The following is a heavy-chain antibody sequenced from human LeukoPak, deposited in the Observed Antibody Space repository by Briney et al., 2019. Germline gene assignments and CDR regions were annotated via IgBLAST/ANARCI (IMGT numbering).Heavy chain of an antibody. Sequence: ASVKVSCKASGYTFTSYGISWVRQAPGQGLEWMGWISAYNGNTNYAQKLQGRVTMTTDTSTSTAYMELRSLRSDDTAVYYCARDHGYSSSHPGGADYWGQGTLVTVSS. CDR1: GYTFTSYG. D-gene: IGHD6-13*01. J-gene: IGHJ4*02. CDR3: ARDHGYSSSHPGGADY. CDR2: ISAYNGNT. V-gene: IGHV1-18*01.